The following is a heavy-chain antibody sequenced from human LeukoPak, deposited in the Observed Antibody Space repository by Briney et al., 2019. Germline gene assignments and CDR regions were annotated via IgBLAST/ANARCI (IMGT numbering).Heavy chain of an antibody. J-gene: IGHJ6*03. CDR1: GFTFSDHY. V-gene: IGHV3-72*01. Sequence: VGSLRLSCAASGFTFSDHYMDWVRQAPGKGLEWVGRTRNKANSYTTEYAATVKGRFTISRDDSKNSMYLQMNSLKTEDTAVYYCARDRRVVVAATYYYYYMDVWGKGTTVTVSS. CDR3: ARDRRVVVAATYYYYYMDV. CDR2: TRNKANSYTT. D-gene: IGHD2-15*01.